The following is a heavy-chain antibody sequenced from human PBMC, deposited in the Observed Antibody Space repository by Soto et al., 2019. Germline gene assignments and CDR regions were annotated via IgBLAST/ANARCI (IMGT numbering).Heavy chain of an antibody. J-gene: IGHJ6*02. CDR1: GGSISSSSYY. V-gene: IGHV4-39*01. D-gene: IGHD2-2*01. CDR3: ARRPGRVPAAPYYYYGMDV. Sequence: ETLSLTCTVSGGSISSSSYYWGWIRQPPGKGLEWIGSIYYSGSTYYNPSLKSRVTISVDTSKNQFSLKLSSVTAADTAVYYCARRPGRVPAAPYYYYGMDVWGQGTTVTVSS. CDR2: IYYSGST.